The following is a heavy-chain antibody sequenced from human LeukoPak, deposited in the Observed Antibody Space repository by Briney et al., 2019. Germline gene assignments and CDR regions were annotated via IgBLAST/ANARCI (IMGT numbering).Heavy chain of an antibody. Sequence: SETLSLTCAVSGGSISSSNWWSWVRQPPGKGLEWIGEIYHSGSTNYNPSLKSRVTISVDTSKNQFSLKLSAVTAADTAVYYCARSASGSYYYYYYYMDVWGKGTTVTVSS. CDR1: GGSISSSNW. CDR2: IYHSGST. D-gene: IGHD1-26*01. CDR3: ARSASGSYYYYYYYMDV. V-gene: IGHV4-4*02. J-gene: IGHJ6*03.